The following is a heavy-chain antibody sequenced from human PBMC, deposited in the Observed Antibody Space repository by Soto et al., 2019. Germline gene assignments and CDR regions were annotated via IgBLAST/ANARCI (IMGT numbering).Heavy chain of an antibody. J-gene: IGHJ4*02. V-gene: IGHV1-3*01. CDR3: ARDLLYSSGWYGY. CDR1: GYTFTSYA. CDR2: INAGNGNT. Sequence: ASVKLSCKASGYTFTSYAMHWLRQAPGQRLEWMGWINAGNGNTKYSQKFQGRVTITRDTSASTAHMQLSSLRYEDTAVYYCARDLLYSSGWYGYWGQGTLVTVSS. D-gene: IGHD6-19*01.